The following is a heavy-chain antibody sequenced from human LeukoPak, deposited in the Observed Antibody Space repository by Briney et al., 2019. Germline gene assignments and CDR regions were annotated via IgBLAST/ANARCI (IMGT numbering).Heavy chain of an antibody. CDR3: ARGSTYYDSSGQVPFDY. CDR2: ISSSSSNM. D-gene: IGHD3-22*01. CDR1: GFTFSSYS. J-gene: IGHJ4*02. Sequence: GGSLRLSCAASGFTFSSYSMNWVRQAPGKGLEWVSYISSSSSNMYYADSVKGRFTISRDSAKNSLYLQMNSLRAEDTAVYYCARGSTYYDSSGQVPFDYWGQGTLVTVSS. V-gene: IGHV3-48*01.